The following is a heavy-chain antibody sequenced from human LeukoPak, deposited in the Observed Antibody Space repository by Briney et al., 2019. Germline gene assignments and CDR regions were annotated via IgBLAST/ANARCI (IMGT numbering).Heavy chain of an antibody. D-gene: IGHD2-2*01. V-gene: IGHV3-23*01. Sequence: SGGSTYYADSVKGRFTISRDNSKNTLYLQMNSLRAEDTAVYYCAKGGYCSSTSCSDRFDPWGQGTLVTVSS. J-gene: IGHJ5*02. CDR2: SGGST. CDR3: AKGGYCSSTSCSDRFDP.